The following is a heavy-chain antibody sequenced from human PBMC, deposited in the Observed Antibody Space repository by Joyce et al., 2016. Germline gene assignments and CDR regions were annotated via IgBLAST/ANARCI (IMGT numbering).Heavy chain of an antibody. CDR2: IRSKANGYTT. V-gene: IGHV3-73*01. J-gene: IGHJ3*01. CDR1: GFRFDASA. Sequence: EVQLVESGGDLVQPGGSLKLSCATSGFRFDASAIHWVRQAPGKGLEWVGRIRSKANGYTTAYAVPVKGRFSISRDDSKNGAFLQMSSLKTEDTAIYFCTRLGGSDAFDFWGRGTMVTVSS. CDR3: TRLGGSDAFDF. D-gene: IGHD4-23*01.